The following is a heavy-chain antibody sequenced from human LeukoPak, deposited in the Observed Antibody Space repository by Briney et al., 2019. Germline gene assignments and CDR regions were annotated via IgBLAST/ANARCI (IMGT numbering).Heavy chain of an antibody. D-gene: IGHD1-14*01. CDR3: ARALTPDDAFDI. Sequence: QPGGSLRLSCAASGFTFSSYAMHWVRQAPGKGLEWVAVISYDGSNKYYADSVKGRFTISRDNSKNTLYLQMNSLRAEDTAVYYCARALTPDDAFDIWGQGTMVTVSS. J-gene: IGHJ3*02. CDR1: GFTFSSYA. V-gene: IGHV3-30-3*01. CDR2: ISYDGSNK.